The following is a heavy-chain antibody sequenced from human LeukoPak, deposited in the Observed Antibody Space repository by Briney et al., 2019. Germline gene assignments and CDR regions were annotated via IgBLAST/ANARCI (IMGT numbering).Heavy chain of an antibody. CDR2: IRYDVSNK. CDR3: AKVLSVVVAATLLDY. CDR1: GFTFSSYG. D-gene: IGHD2-15*01. Sequence: QSGGSLRLSCAASGFTFSSYGMHWVRQAPGKGLEWVAFIRYDVSNKYYADSVKGRFTISRDNSKNTLYLQMNSLRAEDTAVYYCAKVLSVVVAATLLDYWGQGTLVTVSS. J-gene: IGHJ4*02. V-gene: IGHV3-30*02.